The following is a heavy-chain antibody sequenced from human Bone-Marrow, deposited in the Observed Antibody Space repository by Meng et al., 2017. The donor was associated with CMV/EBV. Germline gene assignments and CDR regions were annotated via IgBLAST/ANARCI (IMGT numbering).Heavy chain of an antibody. Sequence: GESLKISCAASGFTFINYDMNWVRQAPGKGLEWVSYVSSRGTITHYADSVKGRFTISRDNSKNTLYLQMNSLRAEDTAVYYCAKILFGYDFWSGYQNSNDAFDIWGQGTMVTVSS. CDR3: AKILFGYDFWSGYQNSNDAFDI. CDR2: VSSRGTIT. J-gene: IGHJ3*02. D-gene: IGHD3-3*01. V-gene: IGHV3-NL1*01. CDR1: GFTFINYD.